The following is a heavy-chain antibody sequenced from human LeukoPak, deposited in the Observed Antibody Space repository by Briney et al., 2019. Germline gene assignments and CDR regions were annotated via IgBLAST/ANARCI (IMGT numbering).Heavy chain of an antibody. Sequence: PGGSLRLSCAASGFTFDSYAMSWVRQAPGKGLEWVSAIGGSGGSTYYADSVKGRFTISRDNSKNTLYLQMNSLRAEDTAVYYCAKKGTAAAGPANFDYWGQGTLVTVSS. V-gene: IGHV3-23*01. CDR3: AKKGTAAAGPANFDY. J-gene: IGHJ4*02. CDR2: IGGSGGST. D-gene: IGHD6-13*01. CDR1: GFTFDSYA.